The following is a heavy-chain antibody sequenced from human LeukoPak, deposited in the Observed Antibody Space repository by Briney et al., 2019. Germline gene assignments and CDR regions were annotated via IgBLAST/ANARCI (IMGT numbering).Heavy chain of an antibody. CDR3: AAGPWELDF. CDR1: GGSIRGYF. Sequence: SETLSLTCTVSGGSIRGYFWNWIRQPPGKGLDWIGYIYHSGSTDYNPSLKSRATISVDTSNNQFSLRLTSVTAADTAMYYCAAGPWELDFWGQGTLVTVSS. CDR2: IYHSGST. J-gene: IGHJ4*02. V-gene: IGHV4-59*08. D-gene: IGHD1-26*01.